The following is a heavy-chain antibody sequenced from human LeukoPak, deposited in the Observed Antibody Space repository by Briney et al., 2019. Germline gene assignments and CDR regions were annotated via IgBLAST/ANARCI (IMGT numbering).Heavy chain of an antibody. CDR3: ARLGTIFGVVIDIRVFDY. D-gene: IGHD3-3*01. V-gene: IGHV3-7*01. Sequence: GGSLRPSCAASGFTFSSYWMSWVRQAPGKGLEWVANIKQDGSEEYYVDSVKGRFTISRDNAKNSLYQQMNSLRAEDTAVYYCARLGTIFGVVIDIRVFDYWGQGTLVTVSS. CDR1: GFTFSSYW. CDR2: IKQDGSEE. J-gene: IGHJ4*02.